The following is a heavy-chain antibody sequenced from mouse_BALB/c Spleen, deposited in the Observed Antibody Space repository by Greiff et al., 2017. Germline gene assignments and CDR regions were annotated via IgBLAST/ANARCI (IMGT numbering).Heavy chain of an antibody. V-gene: IGHV5-17*02. J-gene: IGHJ4*01. Sequence: EVKLVESGGGLVQPGGSRKLSCAASGFTFSSFGMHWVRQAPEKGLEWVAYISSGSSTIYYADTVKGRFTISRDNPKNTLFLQMTSLRSEDTAMYYCARDGYSYYYAMDYWGQGTSVTVSS. D-gene: IGHD2-3*01. CDR1: GFTFSSFG. CDR3: ARDGYSYYYAMDY. CDR2: ISSGSSTI.